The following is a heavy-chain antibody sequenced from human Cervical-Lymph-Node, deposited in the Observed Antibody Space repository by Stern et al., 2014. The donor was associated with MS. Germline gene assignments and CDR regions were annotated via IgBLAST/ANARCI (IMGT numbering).Heavy chain of an antibody. V-gene: IGHV2-70*04. CDR3: ARMMGSGYRHYFDY. CDR2: IDWDDKT. Sequence: QITLKESGTALVKPTQTLTLTCTFSGFSLVTSGVRVSWIRQPPRKALEWLARIDWDDKTFYNTSLMTRLTISKDTSKNQVVLTMTNVDPVDTATYYCARMMGSGYRHYFDYWGQGTPVTVS. J-gene: IGHJ4*02. D-gene: IGHD3-3*01. CDR1: GFSLVTSGVR.